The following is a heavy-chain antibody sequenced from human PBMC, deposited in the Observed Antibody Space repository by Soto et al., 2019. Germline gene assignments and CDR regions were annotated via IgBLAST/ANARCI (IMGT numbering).Heavy chain of an antibody. CDR2: ISDSGST. Sequence: QVRLQESGPGLVRPSQTLSLTCTVSGGSITSGNFFWSWVRQPPGKGLECIGYISDSGSTSFNPSLKSRASISIDTSKNLFSLRLTSVTAADTDVYYGVRVKSSYSSGTRFEYWGQGTLVTVSS. D-gene: IGHD6-19*01. CDR3: VRVKSSYSSGTRFEY. V-gene: IGHV4-30-4*01. J-gene: IGHJ4*02. CDR1: GGSITSGNFF.